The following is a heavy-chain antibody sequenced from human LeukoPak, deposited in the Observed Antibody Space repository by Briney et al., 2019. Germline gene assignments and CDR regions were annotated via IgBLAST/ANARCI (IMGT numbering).Heavy chain of an antibody. D-gene: IGHD5-24*01. CDR3: AKDYRRDGYNPDY. V-gene: IGHV3-30-3*01. Sequence: GRSLRLSCAASGFTFSSYAMHWVRQAPGKGLEWVTVISYDGSSKYCADSVKGRFTISRDNSKNTLYLHMNSLRAEDTAVYYCAKDYRRDGYNPDYWGQGTLVTVSS. J-gene: IGHJ4*02. CDR1: GFTFSSYA. CDR2: ISYDGSSK.